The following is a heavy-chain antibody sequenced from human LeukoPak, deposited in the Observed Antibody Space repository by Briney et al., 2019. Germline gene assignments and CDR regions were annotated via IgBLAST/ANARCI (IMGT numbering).Heavy chain of an antibody. D-gene: IGHD1-26*01. Sequence: PSETLSLTCTVSGGSISSSSYYWGWIRQPPGKGLEWIGSIYYSGSTYYNPSLKSRVTISVDTSKNQFSLKLSSVTAADTAVYYCARDRWELTNYYYYMDVWGKGTTVTVSS. V-gene: IGHV4-39*07. CDR3: ARDRWELTNYYYYMDV. CDR1: GGSISSSSYY. J-gene: IGHJ6*03. CDR2: IYYSGST.